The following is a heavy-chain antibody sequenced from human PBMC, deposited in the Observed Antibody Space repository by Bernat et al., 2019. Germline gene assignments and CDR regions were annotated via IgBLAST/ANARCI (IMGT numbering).Heavy chain of an antibody. D-gene: IGHD5-24*01. Sequence: EVQLVEAGGGLVKPGGSLRLSCAASGFTFSNAWKSWVRQAPGKGLEWGGRIKSKTDGGTKDYAATVKGRFTISRDDSKNTLYLQMNSLKTQDTAVYYCTAGVHRDGYKLRGSDAFDIWGQGTMVTVSS. CDR3: TAGVHRDGYKLRGSDAFDI. CDR1: GFTFSNAW. V-gene: IGHV3-15*01. J-gene: IGHJ3*02. CDR2: IKSKTDGGTK.